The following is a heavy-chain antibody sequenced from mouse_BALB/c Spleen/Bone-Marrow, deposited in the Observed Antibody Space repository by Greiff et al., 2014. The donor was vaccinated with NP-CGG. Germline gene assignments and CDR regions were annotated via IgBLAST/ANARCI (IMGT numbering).Heavy chain of an antibody. CDR2: INPYNGDT. J-gene: IGHJ3*01. CDR1: GYSFTGYF. Sequence: EVQLVESGPELVKPGASVKISCKASGYSFTGYFMNWVMQSHGKSLEWIGRINPYNGDTFYNQKFKGKATLTVDKSSSTAHMELRSLASEDSAVYYCARSGDYDGFAYLGQGTLVTVSA. D-gene: IGHD2-4*01. V-gene: IGHV1-20*02. CDR3: ARSGDYDGFAY.